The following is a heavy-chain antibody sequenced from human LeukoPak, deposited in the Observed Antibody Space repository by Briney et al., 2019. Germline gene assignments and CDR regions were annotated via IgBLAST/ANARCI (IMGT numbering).Heavy chain of an antibody. CDR3: ARLKNDYGDYPDAFDI. D-gene: IGHD4-17*01. J-gene: IGHJ3*02. CDR2: INPSAGNT. V-gene: IGHV1-46*01. Sequence: ASVKVSCKASGYTFTSYYIHWVRQAPGQGLEWMGLINPSAGNTAYAQKFQGRGSMTSDTSTSTVYMELSSLRSEDTAVYYCARLKNDYGDYPDAFDIWGQGTMVTVSS. CDR1: GYTFTSYY.